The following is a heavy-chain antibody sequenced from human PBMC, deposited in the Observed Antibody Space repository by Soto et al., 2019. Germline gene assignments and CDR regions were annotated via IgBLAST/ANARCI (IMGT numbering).Heavy chain of an antibody. CDR2: IDPTSSAI. CDR3: ARLGGINYRYDCYMDV. J-gene: IGHJ6*03. V-gene: IGHV3-48*01. Sequence: EVQLVESGGGLVQPGGSLRLSCAASGFTFSSYSMNWVRQAPGKGLEWVSFIDPTSSAIYYADSVKGRFTISRDHAKNSLYLQMDSRCAEDTAIYYCARLGGINYRYDCYMDVWGKGTTVTVSS. D-gene: IGHD5-12*01. CDR1: GFTFSSYS.